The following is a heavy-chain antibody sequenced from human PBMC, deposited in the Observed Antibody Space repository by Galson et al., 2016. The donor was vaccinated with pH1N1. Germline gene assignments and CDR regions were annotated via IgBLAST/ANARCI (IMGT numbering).Heavy chain of an antibody. CDR3: AKDVGDCGGIDY. CDR1: GFTFTNYA. D-gene: IGHD2-21*02. CDR2: ISGTGDTT. Sequence: VQLLESGGGLVQPGGALRLSCAASGFTFTNYAMNWVRQAPGKGLEWVSTISGTGDTTYYADSVKGRFTISRQNSKSTLYLQMNSLRAEDTAVYYCAKDVGDCGGIDYWGQGTLVTVSS. J-gene: IGHJ4*02. V-gene: IGHV3-23*01.